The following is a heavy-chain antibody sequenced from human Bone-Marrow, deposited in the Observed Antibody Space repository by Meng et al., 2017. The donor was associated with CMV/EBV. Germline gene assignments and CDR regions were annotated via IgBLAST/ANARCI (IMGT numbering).Heavy chain of an antibody. V-gene: IGHV1-2*02. CDR3: AREAPVPAALFDP. D-gene: IGHD2-2*01. CDR2: INCNRGDT. Sequence: ASVKVSCKASGYTFTGYKIHWVRQAPGQGPEWLGGINCNRGDTNYAQKFQGRVTMTRDTSISTAYMELSRLRSDDTAVYYCAREAPVPAALFDPWGQGTRVTVSS. J-gene: IGHJ5*02. CDR1: GYTFTGYK.